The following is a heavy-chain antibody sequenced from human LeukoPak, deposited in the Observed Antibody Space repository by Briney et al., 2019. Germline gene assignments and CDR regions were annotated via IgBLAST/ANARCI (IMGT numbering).Heavy chain of an antibody. D-gene: IGHD2-15*01. CDR3: ARRRGGTGDLGY. CDR1: GGSISSSSFY. V-gene: IGHV4-39*02. Sequence: SETLSLTCTVSGGSISSSSFYWAWLRQPPGKGLEWIGNTYLGGTTYYNPSLESRVTISIDPSKSHFSLQLSSVTVADTAVYYCARRRGGTGDLGYWGQGTLVTVSS. J-gene: IGHJ4*02. CDR2: TYLGGTT.